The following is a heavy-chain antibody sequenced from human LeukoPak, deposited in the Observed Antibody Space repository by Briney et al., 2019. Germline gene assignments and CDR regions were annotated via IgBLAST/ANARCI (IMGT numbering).Heavy chain of an antibody. J-gene: IGHJ4*02. Sequence: ASVKVSCKASGYIFTRYGFSWVRQAPGQGLEWMGWISAFNGNTKYAQNFQGRVTMTTDTSTTTAYMELRSLRSDDTAVYYCARDMAVAGEPDYWGQGTLVTVSS. V-gene: IGHV1-18*01. D-gene: IGHD6-19*01. CDR3: ARDMAVAGEPDY. CDR2: ISAFNGNT. CDR1: GYIFTRYG.